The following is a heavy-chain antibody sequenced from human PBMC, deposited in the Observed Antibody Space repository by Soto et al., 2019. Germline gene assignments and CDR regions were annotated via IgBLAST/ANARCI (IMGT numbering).Heavy chain of an antibody. CDR2: IYWDDDK. V-gene: IGHV2-5*02. D-gene: IGHD5-18*01. Sequence: QITLKESGPTLVKPTQTLTLTRTFSGFSLSTSGVGVGWIRQPPGKALAWLALIYWDDDKRYSPSLKSRLTINKYTSKNQVVLTMTNRDPVDTATYYSAHSSRYGRTYWGQGTLVTVSS. CDR1: GFSLSTSGVG. J-gene: IGHJ4*02. CDR3: AHSSRYGRTY.